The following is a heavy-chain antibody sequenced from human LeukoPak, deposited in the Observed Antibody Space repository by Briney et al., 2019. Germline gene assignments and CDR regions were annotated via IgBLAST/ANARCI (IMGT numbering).Heavy chain of an antibody. D-gene: IGHD3-10*01. V-gene: IGHV1-2*02. CDR2: INPNSGGT. CDR1: GYTFTGYY. J-gene: IGHJ3*02. CDR3: AKERGRVRGLTRFDDALDI. Sequence: GASVKVSCKASGYTFTGYYMHWVRQAPGQGLEWMGWINPNSGGTNYAQKFQGRVTMTRDTSISTAYMELSRLRAEDTAVYYCAKERGRVRGLTRFDDALDIWGQGTMVTVSS.